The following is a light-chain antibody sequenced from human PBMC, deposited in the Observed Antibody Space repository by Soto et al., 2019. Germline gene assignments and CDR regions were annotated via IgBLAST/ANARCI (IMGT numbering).Light chain of an antibody. J-gene: IGLJ3*02. Sequence: QSVLTQPASVSGSPGQSITISCTGTSSDVGSYNLVSWYQQHPAKAPKLMIYEVSKRPSGVSNRFSGAKSGNTACLTISGLQVEYEADYYCCSYAGSSTFEVFGGGTKLTVL. V-gene: IGLV2-23*02. CDR1: SSDVGSYNL. CDR3: CSYAGSSTFEV. CDR2: EVS.